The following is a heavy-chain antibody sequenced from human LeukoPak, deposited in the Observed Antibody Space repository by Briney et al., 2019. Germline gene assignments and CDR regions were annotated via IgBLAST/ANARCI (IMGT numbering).Heavy chain of an antibody. CDR1: EFTFSSYW. V-gene: IGHV3-7*01. CDR3: ASLGQWLVRDY. CDR2: IKQDGSEK. J-gene: IGHJ4*02. D-gene: IGHD6-19*01. Sequence: QAGGSLRLSCAASEFTFSSYWMSWVRQAPGKGLEWVANIKQDGSEKYYVDSVKGRFTISRDNAKNSLYLQMNSLRAEDTAVYYCASLGQWLVRDYWGQGTLVTVSS.